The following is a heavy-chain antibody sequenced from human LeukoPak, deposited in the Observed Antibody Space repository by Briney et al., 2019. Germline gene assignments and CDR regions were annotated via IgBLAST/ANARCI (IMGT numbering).Heavy chain of an antibody. CDR1: GYTFTSYF. CDR2: INPGGGST. J-gene: IGHJ5*02. CDR3: ARAPPTVDVFDP. D-gene: IGHD6-19*01. Sequence: ASVKVSCKASGYTFTSYFMHWVRQAPGQGLEWMGIINPGGGSTTYAQKFQGRLTMTRDTSTSTFYMELSSLGSEDTAVYYCARAPPTVDVFDPWGQGTLDTVSS. V-gene: IGHV1-46*01.